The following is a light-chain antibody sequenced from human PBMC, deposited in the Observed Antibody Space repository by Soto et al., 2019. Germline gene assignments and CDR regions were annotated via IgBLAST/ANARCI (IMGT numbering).Light chain of an antibody. CDR1: QSVSSSY. CDR2: GAS. V-gene: IGKV3-20*01. CDR3: QRYGSSPGT. Sequence: EIVLTQSPGTLSLSPGERATLSCRASQSVSSSYLAWYQQKPGQAPRLLIYGASIRATGIPDRFSGSGSGTDFTLTISRLELEDFAVYYCQRYGSSPGTFGQGTKVEIK. J-gene: IGKJ1*01.